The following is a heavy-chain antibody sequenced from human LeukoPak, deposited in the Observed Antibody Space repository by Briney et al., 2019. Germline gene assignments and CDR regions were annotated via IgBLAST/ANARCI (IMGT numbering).Heavy chain of an antibody. Sequence: PGGSLRLSCAASGFTFSDYYMSWIRQAPGKGLAWVSYISSSGSTIYYADSVKGRFTISRDNAKNSLYLQINSLRAEDTSVYYCARDKSIHYYGSGSYLKSAYYYYYMDVWGKGTTVTVSS. V-gene: IGHV3-11*01. CDR3: ARDKSIHYYGSGSYLKSAYYYYYMDV. CDR2: ISSSGSTI. D-gene: IGHD3-10*01. J-gene: IGHJ6*03. CDR1: GFTFSDYY.